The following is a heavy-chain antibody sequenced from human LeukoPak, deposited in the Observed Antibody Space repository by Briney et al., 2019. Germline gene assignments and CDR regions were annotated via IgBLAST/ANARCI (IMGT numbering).Heavy chain of an antibody. Sequence: ASVKVSCKASGYTFTSYGISWVRQAPGQGLEWMGWISAYNGNTNYAQKLQGRVTMTTDTSTSTAYMELRSLRSDDTAVYFCARRGVVIRVVLVGFHKEAFYFDSWGQGALVTVSS. J-gene: IGHJ4*02. D-gene: IGHD3-10*01. V-gene: IGHV1-18*01. CDR1: GYTFTSYG. CDR2: ISAYNGNT. CDR3: ARRGVVIRVVLVGFHKEAFYFDS.